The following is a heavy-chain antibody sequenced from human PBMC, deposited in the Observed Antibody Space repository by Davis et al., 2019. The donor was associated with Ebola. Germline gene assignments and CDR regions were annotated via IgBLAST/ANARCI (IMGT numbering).Heavy chain of an antibody. J-gene: IGHJ6*02. CDR2: ISYDGSNK. CDR1: GFTFSSYG. CDR3: TAAEYYYGMDV. V-gene: IGHV3-30*03. D-gene: IGHD6-13*01. Sequence: GGSLRLSCAASGFTFSSYGMHWVRQAPGKGLEWVAVISYDGSNKYYADSVKGRFTIFRDNSWKSTLYLQMNSLRTEDTAVYYCTAAEYYYGMDVWGQGTTVTVSS.